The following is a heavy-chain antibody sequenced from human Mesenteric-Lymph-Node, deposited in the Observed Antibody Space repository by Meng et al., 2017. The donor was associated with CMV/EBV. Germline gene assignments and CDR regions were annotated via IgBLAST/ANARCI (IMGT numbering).Heavy chain of an antibody. CDR3: ARAGGLASAFDI. V-gene: IGHV3-66*02. CDR1: GFTVSSNY. J-gene: IGHJ3*02. D-gene: IGHD3-16*01. Sequence: LSLTCAASGFTVSSNYMSWVRQAPGKGLEWVSVIYSGGSTYYADSVKGRFTISRDNSKNTLYLQMNSLRAEDTAVYYCARAGGLASAFDIWGQGTMVTVSS. CDR2: IYSGGST.